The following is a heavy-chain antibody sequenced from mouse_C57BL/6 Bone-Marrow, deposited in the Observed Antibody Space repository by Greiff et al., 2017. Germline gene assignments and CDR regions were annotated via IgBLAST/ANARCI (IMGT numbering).Heavy chain of an antibody. CDR3: ARPITTVVANYFDY. D-gene: IGHD1-1*01. Sequence: QVQLKQSGAELMKPGASVKLSCKATGYTFTGYWIEWVKQRPGHGLEWIGEILPGSGSTNYNEKFKGKATFTADTSSNPAYMQLSSLTTEDSAIYDCARPITTVVANYFDYWGQGTTLTVSS. CDR2: ILPGSGST. CDR1: GYTFTGYW. J-gene: IGHJ2*01. V-gene: IGHV1-9*01.